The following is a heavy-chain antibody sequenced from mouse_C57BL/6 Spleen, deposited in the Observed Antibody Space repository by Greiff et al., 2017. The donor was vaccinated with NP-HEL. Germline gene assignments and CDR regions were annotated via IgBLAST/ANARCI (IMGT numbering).Heavy chain of an antibody. V-gene: IGHV1-54*01. D-gene: IGHD1-1*01. CDR1: GYAFTNYL. Sequence: QVQLQQSGAELVRPGTSVKVSCKASGYAFTNYLIEWVKQRPGQGLEWIGVINPGSGGTNYNEKFKGKATLTADKSSSTAYMQLSSLTSEDSAVYFCARWVDYGSRGAMDYWGQGTSVTVSS. CDR3: ARWVDYGSRGAMDY. J-gene: IGHJ4*01. CDR2: INPGSGGT.